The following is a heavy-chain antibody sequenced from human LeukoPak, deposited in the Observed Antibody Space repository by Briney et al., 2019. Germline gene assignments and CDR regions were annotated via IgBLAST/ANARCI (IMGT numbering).Heavy chain of an antibody. V-gene: IGHV5-51*01. CDR3: ARLWSGYYTGLGWFDP. CDR2: IYPGDSDT. CDR1: GYXFTSYW. D-gene: IGHD3-3*01. Sequence: GESLKISCNGSGYXFTSYWIGWVRQMPGKGLEWMGIIYPGDSDTRYSPSFQGQVTISADKSISTAYLQWSSLKASDTAMYYCARLWSGYYTGLGWFDPWGQGILVTVSS. J-gene: IGHJ5*02.